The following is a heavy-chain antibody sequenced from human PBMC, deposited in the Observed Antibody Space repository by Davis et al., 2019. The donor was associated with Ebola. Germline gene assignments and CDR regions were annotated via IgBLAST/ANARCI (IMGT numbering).Heavy chain of an antibody. Sequence: PGGSLRLSCAASGFTFSSYGMHWVRQAPGKGLEWVAFIRYDGSNKQYADSVKGRFTISRDNSKNTLYLQMNNLRAEDTAVYYCARTGTLRYSSDWYYFDYWGQGTLVTVSS. CDR1: GFTFSSYG. J-gene: IGHJ4*02. V-gene: IGHV3-30*02. CDR2: IRYDGSNK. CDR3: ARTGTLRYSSDWYYFDY. D-gene: IGHD6-19*01.